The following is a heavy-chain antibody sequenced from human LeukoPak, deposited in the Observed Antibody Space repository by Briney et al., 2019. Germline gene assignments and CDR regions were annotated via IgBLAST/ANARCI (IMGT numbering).Heavy chain of an antibody. D-gene: IGHD4-11*01. CDR1: GFTFSSYA. CDR2: ISGSGGST. V-gene: IGHV3-23*01. J-gene: IGHJ4*02. CDR3: TIVEKACSNLCYFDY. Sequence: GGSLRLSCAASGFTFSSYAMSWVRQAPGKGLEWVSAISGSGGSTYYADSVKGRFTISRDNSKNTLYLQMNSLKTEDTAVYYCTIVEKACSNLCYFDYWGQGTLVTVSS.